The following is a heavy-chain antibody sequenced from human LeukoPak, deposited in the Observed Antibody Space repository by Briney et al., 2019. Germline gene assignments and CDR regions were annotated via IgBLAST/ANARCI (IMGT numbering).Heavy chain of an antibody. J-gene: IGHJ4*02. D-gene: IGHD1/OR15-1a*01. CDR1: GGSISSYY. Sequence: PSETPSLTCSVSGGSISSYYWSWIRQPAGKGLEWVGRIHTSGTTNYNPSLKSRLIMSVDTSKNQFSLKLTSVTAADTALYYCARSEPRNTWSHFDSWGQGTLVTVSS. V-gene: IGHV4-4*07. CDR2: IHTSGTT. CDR3: ARSEPRNTWSHFDS.